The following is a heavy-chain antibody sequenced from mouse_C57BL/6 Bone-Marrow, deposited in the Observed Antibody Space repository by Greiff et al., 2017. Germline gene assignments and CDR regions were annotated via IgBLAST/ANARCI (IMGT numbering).Heavy chain of an antibody. D-gene: IGHD2-3*01. Sequence: QVQLQQPGAELVKPGASVKMSCKASGYTFTSYWITWVKQRPGQGLEWIGDIYPGSGSTNYNEKFKSKATLTVDPSSSTAYMQISSLTSEDSAVYYCARGYDGYCPFAYWGQGTLVTVSA. CDR2: IYPGSGST. J-gene: IGHJ3*01. V-gene: IGHV1-55*01. CDR1: GYTFTSYW. CDR3: ARGYDGYCPFAY.